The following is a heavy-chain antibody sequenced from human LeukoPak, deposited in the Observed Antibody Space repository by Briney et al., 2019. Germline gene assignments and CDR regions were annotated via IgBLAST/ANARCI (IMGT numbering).Heavy chain of an antibody. J-gene: IGHJ5*02. CDR1: GGTFRYYA. CDR3: ARVAAGTTFMDNWFDP. Sequence: SVKVSCKTSGGTFRYYAIGWVRQAPGHGLEWMGGLIPMFGTTNYAQQFQGRVTITADESTTTSYMELSRLRFEDTAVYFCARVAAGTTFMDNWFDPWGQGTLVTVSS. D-gene: IGHD1-7*01. CDR2: LIPMFGTT. V-gene: IGHV1-69*13.